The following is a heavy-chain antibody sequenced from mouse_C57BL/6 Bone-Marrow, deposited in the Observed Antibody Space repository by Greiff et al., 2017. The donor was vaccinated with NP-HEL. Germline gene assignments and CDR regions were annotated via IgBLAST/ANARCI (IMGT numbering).Heavy chain of an antibody. Sequence: QQPGRGLEWIGRIDPNSGGTKYNEKFKSKATLTVDKPSSTAYLQLSSLTSEDSAVYYCARSATTVVPFFDYWGQGTTLTVSS. V-gene: IGHV1-72*01. CDR2: IDPNSGGT. J-gene: IGHJ2*01. CDR3: ARSATTVVPFFDY. D-gene: IGHD1-1*01.